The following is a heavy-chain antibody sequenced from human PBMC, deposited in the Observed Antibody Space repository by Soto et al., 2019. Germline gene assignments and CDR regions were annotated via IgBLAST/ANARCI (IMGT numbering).Heavy chain of an antibody. CDR1: GGTFSSYT. V-gene: IGHV1-69*02. CDR2: IIPILGIA. D-gene: IGHD1-26*01. CDR3: ARTSQMGATPSFDY. J-gene: IGHJ4*02. Sequence: QVQLVQSGAEVKKPGSSVKVSCKASGGTFSSYTISWVRQAPGQGLEWMGRIIPILGIANYAQKFQGRVTITADKATSTAYMELSSLSSEDTAVYYCARTSQMGATPSFDYWGQGTLVTVSS.